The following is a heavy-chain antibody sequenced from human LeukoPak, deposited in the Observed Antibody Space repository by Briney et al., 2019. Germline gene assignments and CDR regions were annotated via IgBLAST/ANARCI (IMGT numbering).Heavy chain of an antibody. CDR3: ARWGKPGDL. D-gene: IGHD3-16*01. V-gene: IGHV3-21*01. CDR2: ISSSSSYI. CDR1: GFTFSSYS. Sequence: GGSLRLSCAASGFTFSSYSMNWVRQAPGKGLELVSSISSSSSYIYYADSVKGRFTISRDNAKNSMYLQMNSLRAENTAVYYCARWGKPGDLWGQGTLVTVSS. J-gene: IGHJ5*02.